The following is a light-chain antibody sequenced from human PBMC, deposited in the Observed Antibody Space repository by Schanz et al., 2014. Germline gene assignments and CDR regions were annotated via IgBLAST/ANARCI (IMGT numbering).Light chain of an antibody. CDR2: EVS. CDR1: SSDVGSYNR. CDR3: SSHTTTGTWV. J-gene: IGLJ3*02. V-gene: IGLV2-18*02. Sequence: QSALTQPPSVSGSPGQSVTISCTGTSSDVGSYNRVSWYQQPPGTAPKLMIYEVSNRPSGVPDRFSGSKSGNTASLTISGLQAEDEADYYCSSHTTTGTWVFGGGTKLTVL.